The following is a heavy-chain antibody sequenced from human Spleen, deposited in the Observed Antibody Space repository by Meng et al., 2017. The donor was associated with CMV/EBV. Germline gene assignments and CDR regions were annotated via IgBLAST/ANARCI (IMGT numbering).Heavy chain of an antibody. CDR3: AKDMGYCSSTICYTLDY. J-gene: IGHJ4*02. CDR2: ISWDGGST. V-gene: IGHV3-43*01. CDR1: GFTFDDYT. Sequence: GESLKISCAASGFTFDDYTMHWVRQAPGKGLEWVSLISWDGGSTYYADSVKGRFTISGDNSKNSLYLQMNSLRTEDTALYYCAKDMGYCSSTICYTLDYWGQGTLVTVSS. D-gene: IGHD2-2*02.